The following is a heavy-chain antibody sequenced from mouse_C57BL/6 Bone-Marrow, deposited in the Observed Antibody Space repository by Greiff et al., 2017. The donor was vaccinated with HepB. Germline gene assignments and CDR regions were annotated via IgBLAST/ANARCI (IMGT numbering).Heavy chain of an antibody. CDR3: TTPDDGYDAMDY. J-gene: IGHJ4*01. Sequence: EVKLVESGGGLVQPGGSMKLSCVASGFTFSNYWMNWVRQSAEKGLEWVAQIRLKSDNYATHYAESVKGRFTISRDDSKSSVYLHMNNLRAEDTRIDYCTTPDDGYDAMDYWGQGTSVTVSS. V-gene: IGHV6-3*01. CDR2: IRLKSDNYAT. CDR1: GFTFSNYW. D-gene: IGHD2-3*01.